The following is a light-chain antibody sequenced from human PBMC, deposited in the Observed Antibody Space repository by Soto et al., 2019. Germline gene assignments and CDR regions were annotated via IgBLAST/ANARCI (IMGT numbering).Light chain of an antibody. CDR1: SGDIGSYNR. J-gene: IGLJ1*01. V-gene: IGLV2-14*01. CDR2: EVT. Sequence: SALPQPASLSGSPGQSITISCTGTSGDIGSYNRVSWYQQHPGKAPKLIIYEVTDRPSGVSNRFSGSKSGNTASLTISGLQAEDEAEYYCSSYTNINTRACVFGTGTKV. CDR3: SSYTNINTRACV.